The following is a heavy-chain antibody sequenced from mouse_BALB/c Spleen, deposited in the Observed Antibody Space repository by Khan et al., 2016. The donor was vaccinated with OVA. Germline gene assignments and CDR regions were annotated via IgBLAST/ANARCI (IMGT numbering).Heavy chain of an antibody. CDR2: VSTGGSYT. CDR1: GFTFSTYG. D-gene: IGHD1-1*01. CDR3: TRHAYYYGSEGFAY. V-gene: IGHV5-6*01. J-gene: IGHJ3*01. Sequence: EVELAESGGDLVKPGGSLKLSCAASGFTFSTYGMSWVRQTPDKRLEWVATVSTGGSYTYYPDSVKGRFTISRDNAKNTLYLQMRGLKSEDTAMFYCTRHAYYYGSEGFAYWGQGTLVTVSA.